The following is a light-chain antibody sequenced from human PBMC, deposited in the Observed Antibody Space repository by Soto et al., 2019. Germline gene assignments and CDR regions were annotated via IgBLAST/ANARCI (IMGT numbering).Light chain of an antibody. CDR1: QSVSSN. CDR3: QQYNNWPTWT. CDR2: GAS. Sequence: EIVMTQSPATLSVSPGERAPLSCRASQSVSSNLAWYQQKPGQAPRLLIYGASTRATGIPARFSGSGSETEFTLTISSLQAEDSAVYFCQQYNNWPTWTFGQGTKVDI. J-gene: IGKJ1*01. V-gene: IGKV3-15*01.